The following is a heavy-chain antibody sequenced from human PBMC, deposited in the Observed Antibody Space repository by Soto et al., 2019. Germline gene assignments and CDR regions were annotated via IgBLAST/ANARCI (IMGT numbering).Heavy chain of an antibody. J-gene: IGHJ4*02. D-gene: IGHD3-22*01. CDR1: GFTFSNYA. Sequence: QLELVESGGGVVQPGTSLRLSCAGSGFTFSNYAMHWVRHAPGKGLEWVAFISFNGTNKYYADAVKGRFTISRDNSKSTLHLQMNSLRTDDTAVYYCAKHHYDNCGSCFWGQGNVVSV. CDR3: AKHHYDNCGSCF. V-gene: IGHV3-30*18. CDR2: ISFNGTNK.